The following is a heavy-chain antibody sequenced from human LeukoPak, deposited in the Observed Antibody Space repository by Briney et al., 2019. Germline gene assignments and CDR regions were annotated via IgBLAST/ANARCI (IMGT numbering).Heavy chain of an antibody. CDR1: GGSISSYY. Sequence: SETLSLTCIVSGGSISSYYWSWIRQPPGKGLVWIGYIYYSGSTNYNPSLKSRVTISVDTSKNQFSLKLSSVTAADTAVYYCASSSGGSWYYYMDVWGKGTTVTVSS. CDR2: IYYSGST. CDR3: ASSSGGSWYYYMDV. V-gene: IGHV4-59*01. J-gene: IGHJ6*03. D-gene: IGHD2-15*01.